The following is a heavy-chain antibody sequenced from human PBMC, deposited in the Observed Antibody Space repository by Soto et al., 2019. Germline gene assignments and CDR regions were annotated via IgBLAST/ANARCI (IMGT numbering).Heavy chain of an antibody. D-gene: IGHD3-3*01. CDR3: ARYYVSDYDFWSGSFDD. J-gene: IGHJ4*02. CDR2: IYTSGST. Sequence: SETLSLTCTVSGGSISSYYWSWIRQPAGKGLEWIGRIYTSGSTNYNPSLKSRVTMSVDTSKNQFSLKLSSVTAADTDVYYCARYYVSDYDFWSGSFDDWGQGTLVTVSS. V-gene: IGHV4-4*07. CDR1: GGSISSYY.